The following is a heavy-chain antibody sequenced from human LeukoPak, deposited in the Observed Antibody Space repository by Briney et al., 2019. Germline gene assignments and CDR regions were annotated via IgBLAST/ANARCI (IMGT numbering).Heavy chain of an antibody. CDR1: GYTFTNYY. CDR3: ARETLYSSGWYAFDY. Sequence: ASVKVSCKASGYTFTNYYMHWVRQAPGQGLEWMGWINPNSGGTNYAQKFQGRVTITRDTSISTAYMEMSGVRSDDTAVYYCARETLYSSGWYAFDYWGQGTLVTVSS. D-gene: IGHD6-19*01. J-gene: IGHJ4*02. V-gene: IGHV1-2*02. CDR2: INPNSGGT.